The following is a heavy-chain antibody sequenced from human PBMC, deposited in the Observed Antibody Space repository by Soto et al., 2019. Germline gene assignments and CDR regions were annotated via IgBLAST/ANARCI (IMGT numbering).Heavy chain of an antibody. CDR2: INSDGSST. CDR1: GFTFSSYW. J-gene: IGHJ6*03. CDR3: ARSDRIAVAGPLRYYYYYYMDV. V-gene: IGHV3-74*01. D-gene: IGHD6-19*01. Sequence: GGSLRLSCAASGFTFSSYWMHWVRQAPGKGLVWVSRINSDGSSTSYADSVKGRFTISRDNAKNTLYLQMNSLRAEDTAVYYCARSDRIAVAGPLRYYYYYYMDVWGKGTTVTVSS.